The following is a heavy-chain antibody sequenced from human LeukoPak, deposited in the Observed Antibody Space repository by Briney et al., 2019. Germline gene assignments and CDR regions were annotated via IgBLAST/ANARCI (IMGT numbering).Heavy chain of an antibody. CDR3: AREDITFGGVVDY. CDR1: GGSINYYY. D-gene: IGHD3-16*01. CDR2: IYYSGSA. J-gene: IGHJ4*02. Sequence: SETLSLTCTVSGGSINYYYWSWIRQPPGKGLEQIGYIYYSGSANYNPSLKSRVTMSVDTSKNQFSLKLSSVTAADTAVYYCAREDITFGGVVDYWGQGTLVTVSS. V-gene: IGHV4-59*01.